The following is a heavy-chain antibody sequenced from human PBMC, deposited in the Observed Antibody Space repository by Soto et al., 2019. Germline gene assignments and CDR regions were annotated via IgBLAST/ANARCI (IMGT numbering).Heavy chain of an antibody. V-gene: IGHV1-18*01. CDR3: ASGRQQLAEHFVYSGHYGMDV. Sequence: QVQLVQSGAEVKKPGASVKVSCKASGYSSVTYTFTWVRQAPGQGLEWMCWITASNGNTNYAQKPQDRVTRPTTTTPRTAYRELRGLRSDAPAVYFWASGRQQLAEHFVYSGHYGMDVWGQGTTVTVSS. D-gene: IGHD6-13*01. CDR2: ITASNGNT. CDR1: GYSSVTYT. J-gene: IGHJ6*02.